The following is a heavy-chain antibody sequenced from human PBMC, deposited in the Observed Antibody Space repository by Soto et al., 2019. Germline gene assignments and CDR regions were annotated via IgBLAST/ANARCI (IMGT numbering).Heavy chain of an antibody. J-gene: IGHJ6*03. Sequence: EVQLVESGGGLVQPGGSLRLSCAASGFTFSSYWMSWVRQAPGKGLEWVAIIKQDGSEKYYVDSVKGRFTISRDNAKNSLYLQMNSLRAEDTAVYYCARIGSGSYYYYYYYMDVWGKGTTVTVSS. CDR1: GFTFSSYW. V-gene: IGHV3-7*01. CDR2: IKQDGSEK. CDR3: ARIGSGSYYYYYYYMDV. D-gene: IGHD3-10*01.